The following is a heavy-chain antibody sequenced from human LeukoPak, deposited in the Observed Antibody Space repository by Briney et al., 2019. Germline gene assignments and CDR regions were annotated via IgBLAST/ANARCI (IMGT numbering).Heavy chain of an antibody. D-gene: IGHD2-21*02. CDR1: GFTFSSYW. V-gene: IGHV3-74*01. CDR3: ARGRGGYCGGDCYLDY. J-gene: IGHJ4*02. Sequence: GGSLRLSCAASGFTFSSYWMHWVGQAQGKGLVWFSRINTDGIGTAYADSVKGRFTISRDNAKNTLYLQMNSLRAEDTAVYYCARGRGGYCGGDCYLDYWGQGTLVTVSS. CDR2: INTDGIGT.